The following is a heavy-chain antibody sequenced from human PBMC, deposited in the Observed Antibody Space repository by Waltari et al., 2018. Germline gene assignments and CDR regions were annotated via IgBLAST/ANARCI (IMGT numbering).Heavy chain of an antibody. Sequence: EVQLVESGGGLVQPGGSLRLACAASGFTFSSYWLSWVRQAPGKGLEWVANIKQDGSEKYDVDSVKGWFTSSRDNSKNTLYLQMNSLRAEDTAVYYCAKGGDYGDYWGQGTLVTVSS. CDR3: AKGGDYGDY. CDR1: GFTFSSYW. V-gene: IGHV3-7*03. J-gene: IGHJ4*02. CDR2: IKQDGSEK.